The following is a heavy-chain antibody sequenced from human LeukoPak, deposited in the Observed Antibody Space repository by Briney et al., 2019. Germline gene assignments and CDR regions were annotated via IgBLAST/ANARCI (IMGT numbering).Heavy chain of an antibody. D-gene: IGHD5-24*01. CDR3: AREGEMATQGFDI. V-gene: IGHV1-46*01. Sequence: GASVKVSCKASGYTFTSYYMHWVRQAPGQGLEWMGIINSSGGSTSYAQKFQGRVTMTRDTSTSTVYMELSSLRSEDTAVYYCAREGEMATQGFDIWGQGTMVTVSS. CDR1: GYTFTSYY. CDR2: INSSGGST. J-gene: IGHJ3*02.